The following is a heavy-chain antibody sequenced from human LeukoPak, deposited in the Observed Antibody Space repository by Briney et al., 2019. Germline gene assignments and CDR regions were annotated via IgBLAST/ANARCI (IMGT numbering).Heavy chain of an antibody. Sequence: ASVKVSCKASGYTFIDYYMHWVPQAPGQGLEWQGRINPNSGGTNYAQKFQGRVTLTRDTSISTAYMELSRLKSDDTAVYYCARNTQRGTYNWFDPWGQGTLVTVSS. CDR3: ARNTQRGTYNWFDP. CDR1: GYTFIDYY. V-gene: IGHV1-2*06. J-gene: IGHJ5*02. D-gene: IGHD6-25*01. CDR2: INPNSGGT.